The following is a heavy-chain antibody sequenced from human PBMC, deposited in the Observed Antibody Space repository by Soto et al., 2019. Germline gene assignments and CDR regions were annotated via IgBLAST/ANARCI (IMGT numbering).Heavy chain of an antibody. CDR3: ATDIDGTTVTSLDY. D-gene: IGHD4-17*01. Sequence: GASVKVSCKASGYTFTGSDMHWVRQAPGQRLEWMGWINANNGNTNYSQKFQGRVTITRDTSASTAYMELSSLRSEDTTMYYCATDIDGTTVTSLDYWG. CDR2: INANNGNT. J-gene: IGHJ4*01. V-gene: IGHV1-3*01. CDR1: GYTFTGSD.